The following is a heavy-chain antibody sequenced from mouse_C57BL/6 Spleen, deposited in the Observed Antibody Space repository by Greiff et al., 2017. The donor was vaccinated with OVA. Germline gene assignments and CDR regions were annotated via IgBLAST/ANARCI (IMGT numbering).Heavy chain of an antibody. D-gene: IGHD1-1*01. CDR3: ARGGITRVERYFDV. J-gene: IGHJ1*03. Sequence: QVQLQQPGAELVKPGASVKMSCKASGYTFTSYWITWVKQRPGQGLEWIGDIYPGSGSTNYNEKFKSKATLTVDTSSSTAYMQLSSLTSEDSAVYYCARGGITRVERYFDVWGTGTTVTVSS. CDR1: GYTFTSYW. V-gene: IGHV1-55*01. CDR2: IYPGSGST.